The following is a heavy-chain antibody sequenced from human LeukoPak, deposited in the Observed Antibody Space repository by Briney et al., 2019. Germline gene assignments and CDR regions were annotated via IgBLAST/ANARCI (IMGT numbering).Heavy chain of an antibody. CDR3: ARTRPIYTAMVRGHFDY. Sequence: GGSLRLSCAASGFTVSSNYMSWVRQAPGKGLEWVSVIYSGGSTYYADSVKGRFTISRDNSKNTLYLQMNSLRAEDTAVYYCARTRPIYTAMVRGHFDYWGQGTLVTVSS. J-gene: IGHJ4*02. V-gene: IGHV3-53*05. CDR2: IYSGGST. D-gene: IGHD5-18*01. CDR1: GFTVSSNY.